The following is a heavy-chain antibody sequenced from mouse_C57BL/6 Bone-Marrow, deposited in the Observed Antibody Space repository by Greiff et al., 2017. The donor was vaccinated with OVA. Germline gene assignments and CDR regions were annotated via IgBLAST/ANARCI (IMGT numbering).Heavy chain of an antibody. V-gene: IGHV14-1*01. D-gene: IGHD1-1*01. J-gene: IGHJ4*01. Sequence: VQLQQSGAELVRPGASVKLSCTASGFNIKDYYMHWVKQRPEQGLEWIGRIDPEDGDTEYAPKFQGKATMTAATSSNTAYLQLSSLTSEDTAVYYCTTWTDYYYGSSLYYYAMDYWGQGTSVTVSS. CDR1: GFNIKDYY. CDR3: TTWTDYYYGSSLYYYAMDY. CDR2: IDPEDGDT.